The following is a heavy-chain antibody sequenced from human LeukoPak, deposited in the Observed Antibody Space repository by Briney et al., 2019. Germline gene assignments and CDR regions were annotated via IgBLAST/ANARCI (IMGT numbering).Heavy chain of an antibody. J-gene: IGHJ3*02. CDR1: GFTFSNAW. CDR2: IKSKTDGGTT. V-gene: IGHV3-15*01. CDR3: TTDRCRGYGPTPDAFDI. Sequence: KPGGSLRLSCAASGFTFSNAWMSWVRQAPGKGLEWVGRIKSKTDGGTTDYAAPVKGRFTISRDDSKNTLYLQMNSLKTEDTAVYYCTTDRCRGYGPTPDAFDIWGQGTMVTVSS. D-gene: IGHD5-18*01.